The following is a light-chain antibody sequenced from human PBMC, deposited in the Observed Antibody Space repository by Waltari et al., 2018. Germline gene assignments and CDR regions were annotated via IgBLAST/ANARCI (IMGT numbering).Light chain of an antibody. J-gene: IGKJ2*01. Sequence: DIVMTQSPDSLAVSLGERTSINCKASQSVLYSSDNKNYLAWYQQKPGQPPNLLIYWASTRESGVPGRFSGSGSGTDFTLTISSLQAEDVAVYYCQQYYSTPYTFGQGTKLEIK. CDR1: QSVLYSSDNKNY. V-gene: IGKV4-1*01. CDR2: WAS. CDR3: QQYYSTPYT.